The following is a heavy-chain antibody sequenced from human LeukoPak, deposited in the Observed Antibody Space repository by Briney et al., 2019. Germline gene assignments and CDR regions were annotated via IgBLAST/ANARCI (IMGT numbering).Heavy chain of an antibody. D-gene: IGHD1-26*01. Sequence: SETLSLTCTVSGGSISSYYWSWIRQPAGKGLEWIGRIYTSGSTNYNPSLKSRVTMSVDTSKNQFSLKLSSVTAADTAVYYCARSAAEPPYYYYYYTDVWGKGTTVTVSS. V-gene: IGHV4-4*07. CDR2: IYTSGST. CDR3: ARSAAEPPYYYYYYTDV. CDR1: GGSISSYY. J-gene: IGHJ6*03.